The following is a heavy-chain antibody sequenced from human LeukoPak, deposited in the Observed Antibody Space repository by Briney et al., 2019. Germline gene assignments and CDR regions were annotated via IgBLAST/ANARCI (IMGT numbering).Heavy chain of an antibody. CDR1: GGSISSGGYS. J-gene: IGHJ5*02. CDR3: AREFRDLRIEAAAGPFDP. Sequence: SQTLSLTCAVSGGSISSGGYSWSWIRQPPGKGLEWIGYIYYSGSTYYNPSLKSRVTISVDTSKNQFSLKLRFVTAADTAVYYCAREFRDLRIEAAAGPFDPWGQGTLVTVSS. CDR2: IYYSGST. V-gene: IGHV4-31*11. D-gene: IGHD6-13*01.